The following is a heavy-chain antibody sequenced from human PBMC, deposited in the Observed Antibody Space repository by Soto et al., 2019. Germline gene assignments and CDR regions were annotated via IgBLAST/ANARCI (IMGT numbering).Heavy chain of an antibody. Sequence: QVQLVQSGAEVKKPGSSVKVSCKASGGTFRSYAISWVRQAPGQGLEWMGGIIPIFGTANYAQKFQGRVXXXXXXXXXXXXXXXXXXXXXXXXXXXXXXXXXXXXXXXXXXXXXXXXYYYGMDAWGQGTTVTVS. J-gene: IGHJ6*02. CDR2: IIPIFGTA. CDR1: GGTFRSYA. V-gene: IGHV1-69*05. CDR3: XXXXXXXXXXXXXXXXXXXXYYYGMDA.